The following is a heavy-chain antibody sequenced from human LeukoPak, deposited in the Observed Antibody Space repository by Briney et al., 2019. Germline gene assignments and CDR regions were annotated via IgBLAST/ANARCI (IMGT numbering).Heavy chain of an antibody. J-gene: IGHJ1*01. CDR2: INHSGST. CDR3: ARARGSSFQH. D-gene: IGHD1-26*01. Sequence: SETLSLTCAVYGGSFSGYYWSWIRQPPGEGLEWIGEINHSGSTNYNPSLKSRVTISVDTSKNQFSLKLSSVTAADTAVYYCARARGSSFQHWGQGTLVTVSS. V-gene: IGHV4-34*01. CDR1: GGSFSGYY.